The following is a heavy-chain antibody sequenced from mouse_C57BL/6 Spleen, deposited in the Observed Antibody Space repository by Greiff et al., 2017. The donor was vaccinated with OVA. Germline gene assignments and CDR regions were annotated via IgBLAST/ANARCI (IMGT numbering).Heavy chain of an antibody. V-gene: IGHV1-50*01. Sequence: QVQLQQPGAELVKPGASVKLSCKASGYTFTSYWMQWVKQRPGQGLEWIGEIDPSDSYTKYNQKFKGKATLTVDPSSSTDSMQLSSLTSEDSAVYYCARNDSSGYGAMDYWGQGTSVTVSS. CDR2: IDPSDSYT. J-gene: IGHJ4*01. CDR1: GYTFTSYW. CDR3: ARNDSSGYGAMDY. D-gene: IGHD3-2*02.